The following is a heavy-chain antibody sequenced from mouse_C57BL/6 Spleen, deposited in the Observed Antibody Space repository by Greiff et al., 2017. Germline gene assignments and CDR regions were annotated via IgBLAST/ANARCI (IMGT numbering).Heavy chain of an antibody. Sequence: QVQLQQSGAELVKPGASVKISCKASGYAFSSYWMNWVKQRPGTGLEWIGQIYPGDGDTNYNGKFKGKATLTADKSSSTAYMQLSSLTSEDSAVYFCARGSSGSGYFDYWGQGTTLTVSS. CDR2: IYPGDGDT. J-gene: IGHJ2*01. D-gene: IGHD3-2*02. CDR1: GYAFSSYW. V-gene: IGHV1-80*01. CDR3: ARGSSGSGYFDY.